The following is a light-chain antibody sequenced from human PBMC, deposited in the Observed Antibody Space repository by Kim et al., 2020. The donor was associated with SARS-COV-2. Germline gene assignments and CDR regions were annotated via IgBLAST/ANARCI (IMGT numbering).Light chain of an antibody. CDR3: QQYNNWPLT. J-gene: IGKJ4*01. Sequence: VSPGERATLSCRASQSVSSNLAWYQQKPGQAPRLLIYGASTGATGIPARFSGSGSGTEFTLTISSLQSEDLAVDYCQQYNNWPLTFGGGTKVDIK. CDR1: QSVSSN. CDR2: GAS. V-gene: IGKV3-15*01.